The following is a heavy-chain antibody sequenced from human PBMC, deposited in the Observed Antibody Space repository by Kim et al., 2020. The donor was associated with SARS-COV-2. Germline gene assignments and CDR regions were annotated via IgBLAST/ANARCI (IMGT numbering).Heavy chain of an antibody. V-gene: IGHV3-30-3*01. D-gene: IGHD5-18*01. Sequence: GGSLRLSCAASGFTFRSYAIQWVRQAPGKGLEWVAIISYDGTNKYYADSVKGRFSISRDNSKNTVYLQMNSLRPEDTAVYYCASSPIRGYGYDYTIYYM. CDR2: ISYDGTNK. CDR1: GFTFRSYA. CDR3: ASSPIRGYGYDYTIYYM. J-gene: IGHJ6*03.